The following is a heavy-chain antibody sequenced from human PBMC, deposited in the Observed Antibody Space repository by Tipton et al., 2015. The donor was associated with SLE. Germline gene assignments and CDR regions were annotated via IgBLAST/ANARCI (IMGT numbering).Heavy chain of an antibody. J-gene: IGHJ3*01. V-gene: IGHV3-48*03. CDR2: ITHSSSAV. CDR3: LKEWSAFDV. D-gene: IGHD3-3*01. Sequence: SLRLSCAASGFTFSNYEMNWVRQAPGKGLEWLSYITHSSSAVNYADSVKGRFTISRDNAKNSLSLQMNSLRAEDTAVYFCLKEWSAFDVWGRGTMITVSS. CDR1: GFTFSNYE.